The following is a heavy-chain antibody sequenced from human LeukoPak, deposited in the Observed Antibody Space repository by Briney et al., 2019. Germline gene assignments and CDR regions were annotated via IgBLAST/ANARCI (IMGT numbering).Heavy chain of an antibody. D-gene: IGHD6-13*01. V-gene: IGHV3-23*01. CDR3: AKDRWQQLPSGAFDI. CDR2: ISGRGSYI. J-gene: IGHJ3*02. Sequence: GGSLRLSCVASGFTFSAYVMTWVRQAPGMGLEWVSAISGRGSYIYYADSVKGRFTISRDNSKNTLYLQMNSLRAEDTAVYYCAKDRWQQLPSGAFDIWGQGTMVTVSS. CDR1: GFTFSAYV.